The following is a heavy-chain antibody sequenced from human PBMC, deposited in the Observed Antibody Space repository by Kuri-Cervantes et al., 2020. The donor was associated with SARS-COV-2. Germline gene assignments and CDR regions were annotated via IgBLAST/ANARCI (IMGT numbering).Heavy chain of an antibody. CDR2: IYYSGST. Sequence: SETLSLTCAVYGESLSDYYWNWIRQPPGKGLEWIGSIYYSGSTYYNPSLKSRVTISVDTSKNQFSLKLSSVTAADTAVYYCARLPATVTPHYWGQGTLVTVSS. J-gene: IGHJ4*02. CDR3: ARLPATVTPHY. V-gene: IGHV4-34*01. CDR1: GESLSDYY. D-gene: IGHD4-17*01.